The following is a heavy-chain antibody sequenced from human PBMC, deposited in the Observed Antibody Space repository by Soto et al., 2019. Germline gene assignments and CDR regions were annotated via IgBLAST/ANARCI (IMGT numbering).Heavy chain of an antibody. Sequence: ELRLVGSGGGLIQPGGSLRLSCAASGFSVTSGHMNWVRQAPGKGLEWVSVIFGDGNTKYADSIKGRFTISRDTSKNTAYLQMNSLRAEDTAVYYCAGDWNGDKYFDYWDQGTLVTVSS. J-gene: IGHJ4*02. CDR2: IFGDGNT. V-gene: IGHV3-53*01. D-gene: IGHD4-17*01. CDR3: AGDWNGDKYFDY. CDR1: GFSVTSGH.